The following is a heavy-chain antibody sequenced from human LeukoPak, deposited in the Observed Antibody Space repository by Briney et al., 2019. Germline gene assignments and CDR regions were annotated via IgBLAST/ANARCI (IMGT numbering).Heavy chain of an antibody. Sequence: PGGSLRLSCAASGFTFSDYYMSWIRQAPGXGLXXXXXXXXXXSYTNYADSVKGRFTISRDNAKNSLYLQMNSLRAEDTAVYYCARDCRGYCSGGSCCDGMDVWGQGTTVTVSS. V-gene: IGHV3-11*05. CDR3: ARDCRGYCSGGSCCDGMDV. CDR1: GFTFSDYY. D-gene: IGHD2-15*01. J-gene: IGHJ6*02. CDR2: XXXXXSYT.